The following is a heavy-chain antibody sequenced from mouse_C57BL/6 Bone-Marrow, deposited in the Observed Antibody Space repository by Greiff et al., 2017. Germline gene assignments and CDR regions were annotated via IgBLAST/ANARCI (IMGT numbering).Heavy chain of an antibody. CDR3: ARIPNYYGSNQFAY. D-gene: IGHD1-1*01. J-gene: IGHJ3*01. CDR2: IYPRSGNT. Sequence: VQLQQSGAELARPGASVKLSCKASGYTFTSYGISWVKQRTGQGLEWIGEIYPRSGNTYYNEKFKGKATLTADKSSSTAYMELRSLTSEDSAVYFCARIPNYYGSNQFAYWGQGTLVTVSA. V-gene: IGHV1-81*01. CDR1: GYTFTSYG.